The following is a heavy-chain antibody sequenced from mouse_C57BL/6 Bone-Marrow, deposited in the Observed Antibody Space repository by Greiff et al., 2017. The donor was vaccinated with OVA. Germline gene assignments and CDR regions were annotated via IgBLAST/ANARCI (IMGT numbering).Heavy chain of an antibody. Sequence: EVHLVESGGDLVKPGGSLKLSCAASGFTFSSYGMSWVRQTPDKRLEWVATISSGGSYTYYPDSVKGRFTISRDHAKNTLYLQMSSLKSEDTAMYYCARQDPYYAMDYWGQGTSVTVSS. CDR3: ARQDPYYAMDY. CDR1: GFTFSSYG. CDR2: ISSGGSYT. J-gene: IGHJ4*01. V-gene: IGHV5-6*01.